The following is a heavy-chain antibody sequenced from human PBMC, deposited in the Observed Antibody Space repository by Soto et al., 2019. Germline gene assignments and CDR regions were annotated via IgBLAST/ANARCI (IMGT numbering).Heavy chain of an antibody. J-gene: IGHJ4*02. CDR2: IYYSGST. Sequence: QLQLQESGPGLVKPSETLSLTCTVPGGSIRSSSYYWGWIRQPPGKGLEWIGSIYYSGSTYYNPAPKSRDTISVDTSKNQFSLKLSSVTAADTAVYYCARPGSSGWYYFDYWGQGTLVTVSS. CDR3: ARPGSSGWYYFDY. CDR1: GGSIRSSSYY. D-gene: IGHD6-19*01. V-gene: IGHV4-39*01.